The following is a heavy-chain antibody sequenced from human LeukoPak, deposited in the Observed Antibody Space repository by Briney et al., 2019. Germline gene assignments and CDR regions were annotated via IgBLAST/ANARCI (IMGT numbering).Heavy chain of an antibody. V-gene: IGHV1-8*03. CDR1: GYTFTSYD. J-gene: IGHJ6*03. D-gene: IGHD5-24*01. CDR2: MNPISGNT. Sequence: ASVKVSCKASGYTFTSYDINWVRQATGQGLEWMGWMNPISGNTGYAQKFQGRVTITADKSTSTAYMELSSLRSEDTAVYYCARDGDALYYYYMDVWGKGTTVTVSS. CDR3: ARDGDALYYYYMDV.